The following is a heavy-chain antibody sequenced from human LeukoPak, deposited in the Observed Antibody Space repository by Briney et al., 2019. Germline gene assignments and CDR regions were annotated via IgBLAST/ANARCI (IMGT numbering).Heavy chain of an antibody. D-gene: IGHD6-19*01. CDR3: ATVGAVAGTNYYYYYGMDV. CDR1: GYTFTSYG. Sequence: ASVKVSCKASGYTFTSYGISWVRQAPGQGLEWMGWISAYNGNTNYAQKFQGRVTMTEDTSTDTAYMELSSLRSEDTAVYYCATVGAVAGTNYYYYYGMDVWGQGTTVTVSS. V-gene: IGHV1-18*01. J-gene: IGHJ6*02. CDR2: ISAYNGNT.